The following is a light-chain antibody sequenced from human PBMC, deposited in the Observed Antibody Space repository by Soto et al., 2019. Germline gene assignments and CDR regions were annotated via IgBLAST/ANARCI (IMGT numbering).Light chain of an antibody. V-gene: IGLV2-8*01. Sequence: QSALTQPPSASGSPGQSVTISCTGTSSDVGGYNYVSWYQQHPVKAPKLMIYEVSKRPSGVADRFSGSKSGNTASLTVSGLQAEDEADYYCSSYAGRNNWVFGGGTKLTVL. CDR3: SSYAGRNNWV. J-gene: IGLJ3*02. CDR2: EVS. CDR1: SSDVGGYNY.